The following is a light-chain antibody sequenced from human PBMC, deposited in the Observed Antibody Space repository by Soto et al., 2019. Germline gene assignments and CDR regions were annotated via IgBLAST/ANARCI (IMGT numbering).Light chain of an antibody. CDR3: QQYTDGPTT. V-gene: IGKV1-27*01. CDR1: QGISNY. J-gene: IGKJ1*01. Sequence: DIQMTQSPSSLSASVGDRVTITCRASQGISNYLAWYQQKPGKVPRLLIYAASILEPGLPARFSGSGSGTDFTLTISSLQTEDVAAYYCQQYTDGPTTFGPGTKVDIK. CDR2: AAS.